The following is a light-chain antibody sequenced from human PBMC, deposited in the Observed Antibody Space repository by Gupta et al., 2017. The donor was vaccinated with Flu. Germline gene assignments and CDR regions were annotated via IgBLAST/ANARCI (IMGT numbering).Light chain of an antibody. J-gene: IGKJ4*01. CDR3: QQYDNLPLFT. CDR1: QDITNY. CDR2: DVS. V-gene: IGKV1-33*01. Sequence: DIQMTQSPSSLSASVGDRVTITCQASQDITNYLNWYQQKPGKAPKLLIYDVSNLETGVPSRFSGSGCGTEFTFTISSRQPEDVATYFCQQYDNLPLFTFGGGTKVEIK.